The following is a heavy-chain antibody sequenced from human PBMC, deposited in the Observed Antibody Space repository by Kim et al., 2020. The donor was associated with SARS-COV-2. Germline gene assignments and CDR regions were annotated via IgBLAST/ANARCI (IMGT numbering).Heavy chain of an antibody. J-gene: IGHJ4*02. CDR1: GFTVSSNY. CDR3: ARDVMHSSGWYRPFDY. Sequence: GGSLRLSCAASGFTVSSNYMSWVRQAPGKGLEWVSVIYSGGSTYYADSVKGRFTISRDNSKNTLYLQMNSLRAEDTAVYYCARDVMHSSGWYRPFDYWGQGTLVTVSS. D-gene: IGHD6-19*01. V-gene: IGHV3-66*02. CDR2: IYSGGST.